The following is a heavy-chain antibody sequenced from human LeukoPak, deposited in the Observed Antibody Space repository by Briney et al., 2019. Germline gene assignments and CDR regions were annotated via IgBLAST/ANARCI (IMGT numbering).Heavy chain of an antibody. V-gene: IGHV3-23*01. CDR1: GFTFSSYA. D-gene: IGHD3-10*01. CDR2: ISGSGGST. CDR3: ANTPLWFGEEHYGMDV. Sequence: PGGSLRLSCAASGFTFSSYAMSWVRQAPGKGLEWVSAISGSGGSTYYADSVKGRFTISRDNSKNTLYPQMNSLRAEDTAVYYCANTPLWFGEEHYGMDVWGQGTTVTVSS. J-gene: IGHJ6*02.